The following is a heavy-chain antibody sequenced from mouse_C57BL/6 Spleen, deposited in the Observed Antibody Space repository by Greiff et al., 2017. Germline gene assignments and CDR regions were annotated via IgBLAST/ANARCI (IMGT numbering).Heavy chain of an antibody. CDR2: IDPSDSYT. Sequence: QVQLQQPGAELVRPGTSVKLSCKASGYTFTSYWMHWVKQRPGQGLEWIGVIDPSDSYTNYNQKFKGKATLTVDTSSSTAYMQLSSLTSEDSAVYYCASPTGNSYYFDYWGQGTTLTVSS. CDR1: GYTFTSYW. CDR3: ASPTGNSYYFDY. V-gene: IGHV1-59*01. J-gene: IGHJ2*01.